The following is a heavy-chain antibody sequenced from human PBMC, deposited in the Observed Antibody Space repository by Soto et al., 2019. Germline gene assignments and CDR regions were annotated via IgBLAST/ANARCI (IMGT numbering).Heavy chain of an antibody. Sequence: SETLSLTCTVSGGSISSYYWSWIRQPPGKGLEWIGYIYYSGSTNYNPSLKSRVTISVDTSKNQFSLKLSSVTAADTAVYYCARLSQPYGDYNYWGQGTLVTVSS. CDR2: IYYSGST. CDR3: ARLSQPYGDYNY. CDR1: GGSISSYY. V-gene: IGHV4-59*08. J-gene: IGHJ4*02. D-gene: IGHD4-17*01.